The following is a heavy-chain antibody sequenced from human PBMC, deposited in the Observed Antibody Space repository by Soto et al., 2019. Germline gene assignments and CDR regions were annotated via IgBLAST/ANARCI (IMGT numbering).Heavy chain of an antibody. CDR3: ARDGWGGNAGHFDY. CDR2: IYYSGST. J-gene: IGHJ4*02. V-gene: IGHV4-59*06. CDR1: GGSISSHY. Sequence: PSETLSLTCTVSGGSISSHYGSWVRQHPGKGLEWIGYIYYSGSTYYNPSLKSRVTISVDTSKNQFSLKLSSVTAADTAVYYCARDGWGGNAGHFDYWGQGTLVTVSS. D-gene: IGHD2-15*01.